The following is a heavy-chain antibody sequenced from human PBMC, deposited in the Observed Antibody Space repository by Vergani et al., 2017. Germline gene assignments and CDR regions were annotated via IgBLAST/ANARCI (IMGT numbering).Heavy chain of an antibody. CDR3: ARAPYYGSGSYSSYYFDY. CDR1: GYTFTSYG. CDR2: ISAYNGNT. V-gene: IGHV1-18*01. Sequence: QVQLVPSGAEVKKPGASVKVSCKASGYTFTSYGISWVRQAPGQGLEWMGWISAYNGNTNYAQKLQGRVTMTTDTSTSTAYMELRSLRSDDTAVYYCARAPYYGSGSYSSYYFDYWGQGTLVTVSS. J-gene: IGHJ4*02. D-gene: IGHD3-10*01.